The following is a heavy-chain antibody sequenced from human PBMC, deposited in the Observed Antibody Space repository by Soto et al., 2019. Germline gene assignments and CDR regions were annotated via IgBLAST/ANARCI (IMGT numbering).Heavy chain of an antibody. J-gene: IGHJ4*02. Sequence: SETLSLTCTVSGGSISSRGYYWGWIRQPPGKGLEWIGTIYYSGSTYYNPSLKSRVTISVDTSKNQFSLKLSSVTAADTAVYYCARLKDDYNPPSVYFDYWGQGTLVTVSS. D-gene: IGHD4-4*01. CDR2: IYYSGST. CDR3: ARLKDDYNPPSVYFDY. CDR1: GGSISSRGYY. V-gene: IGHV4-39*01.